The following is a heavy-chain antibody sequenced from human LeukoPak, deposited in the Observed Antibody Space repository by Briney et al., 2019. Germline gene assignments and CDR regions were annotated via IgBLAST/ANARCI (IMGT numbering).Heavy chain of an antibody. D-gene: IGHD3-10*01. CDR2: IYYSGST. V-gene: IGHV4-59*01. J-gene: IGHJ6*03. Sequence: SETLSLTCTVSGGSISSYYWSWIRQPPGKGLEWIGYIYYSGSTNYNPSLKSRVTISVDTSKNQFSLKLSSVTAADTAVYYCARGLRMVRVYYYYYYMDVWGKGTTVTVSS. CDR3: ARGLRMVRVYYYYYYMDV. CDR1: GGSISSYY.